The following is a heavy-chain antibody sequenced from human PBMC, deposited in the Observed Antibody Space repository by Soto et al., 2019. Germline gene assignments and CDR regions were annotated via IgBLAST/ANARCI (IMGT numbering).Heavy chain of an antibody. D-gene: IGHD3-10*01. CDR1: GGTFNTYA. Sequence: QVQLVQSGAEMKKPGSSMKVSCQSSGGTFNTYAMNWVRQAPGQGPEWMGDISPMFGAANYAPKFQGRVTITADESTGTSYIQLSSLTSEDTALYFCAREVQVHTPAFVYWGQGTLVTVSS. V-gene: IGHV1-69*19. CDR2: ISPMFGAA. CDR3: AREVQVHTPAFVY. J-gene: IGHJ4*02.